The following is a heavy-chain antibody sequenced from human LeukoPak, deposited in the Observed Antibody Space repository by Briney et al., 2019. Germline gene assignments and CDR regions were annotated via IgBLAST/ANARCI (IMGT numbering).Heavy chain of an antibody. D-gene: IGHD6-19*01. J-gene: IGHJ3*02. V-gene: IGHV3-23*01. CDR1: GFTFSSYS. CDR2: ISGSGGST. Sequence: GGTLRLSCAASGFTFSSYSMNWVRQAPGKGLEWVSAISGSGGSTYYADSVKGRFTISRDNSKNTLYLQMNSLRAEDTAVYYCAKGDSSGWYFAFDIWGQGTMVTVSS. CDR3: AKGDSSGWYFAFDI.